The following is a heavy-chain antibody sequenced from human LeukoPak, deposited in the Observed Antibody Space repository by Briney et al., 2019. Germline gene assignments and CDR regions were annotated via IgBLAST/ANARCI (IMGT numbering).Heavy chain of an antibody. J-gene: IGHJ4*02. D-gene: IGHD4-17*01. Sequence: SETLSLTCTVSGGSISSGGYYWSWIRQHPGKGLEWIGYIYYSGSTYYNPSLKSRVTISVDTSKNQFSLKLSSVTAADTAVYYCARRLTTVTTGFDYWGQGTLVTVSS. CDR2: IYYSGST. CDR1: GGSISSGGYY. CDR3: ARRLTTVTTGFDY. V-gene: IGHV4-31*03.